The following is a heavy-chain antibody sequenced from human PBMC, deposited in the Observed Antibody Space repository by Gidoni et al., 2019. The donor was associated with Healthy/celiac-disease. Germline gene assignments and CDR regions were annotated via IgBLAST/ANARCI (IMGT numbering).Heavy chain of an antibody. D-gene: IGHD6-13*01. CDR2: ISGSGGST. Sequence: EVQLLESGGGLGQPGGSLRRSCAASGFTFSSYAMSWVRQAPGKGLEGVSAISGSGGSTYYADSVKGRFTISRDNSKNTLYLQMNSLRAEDTAVYYCAKGSSSWYLYNWFDPWGQGTLVTVSS. CDR3: AKGSSSWYLYNWFDP. V-gene: IGHV3-23*01. J-gene: IGHJ5*02. CDR1: GFTFSSYA.